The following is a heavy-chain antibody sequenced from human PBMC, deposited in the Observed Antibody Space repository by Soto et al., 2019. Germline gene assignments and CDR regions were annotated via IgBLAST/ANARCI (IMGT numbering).Heavy chain of an antibody. CDR2: ISWNSGSI. V-gene: IGHV3-9*01. Sequence: EVQLVESGGGLVQPGRSLRLSCAASGFTFDDYAMHWVRQAPGQGLEWVSGISWNSGSIGYVDSVKGRFTISRDNAKNSLYRQMDSLRSEDTALYYCAKAGSSSHYYGMDVWGQGSTVTVSS. J-gene: IGHJ6*02. D-gene: IGHD6-6*01. CDR1: GFTFDDYA. CDR3: AKAGSSSHYYGMDV.